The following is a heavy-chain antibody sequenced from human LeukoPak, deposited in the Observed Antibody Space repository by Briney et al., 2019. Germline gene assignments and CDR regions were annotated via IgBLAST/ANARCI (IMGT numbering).Heavy chain of an antibody. V-gene: IGHV3-7*01. CDR1: GFTFSSYW. D-gene: IGHD3-22*01. CDR2: IKQDGSEK. J-gene: IGHJ5*02. Sequence: GGSLRLACAASGFTFSSYWMSWVRQAPGKGLEWVANIKQDGSEKYYVDSVKGRFTISRDNAKNSLYLQMNSLRAEATAVYYCARDQRVYYYDSSGSNWFDPWGQRTLVTVSS. CDR3: ARDQRVYYYDSSGSNWFDP.